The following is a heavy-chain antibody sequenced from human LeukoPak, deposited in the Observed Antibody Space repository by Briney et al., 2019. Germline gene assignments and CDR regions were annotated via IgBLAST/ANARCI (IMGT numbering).Heavy chain of an antibody. J-gene: IGHJ4*02. Sequence: IPSETLSLTCTVSGGSITSYYWGWIRQPPGKGLEWIGYIYYSGSTNYNPSLKSRVTISVDTSKNQFSLKLSSVTAADTAVYYCARDSGDYVDYWGQGTLVTVSS. V-gene: IGHV4-59*12. CDR2: IYYSGST. CDR1: GGSITSYY. D-gene: IGHD2-15*01. CDR3: ARDSGDYVDY.